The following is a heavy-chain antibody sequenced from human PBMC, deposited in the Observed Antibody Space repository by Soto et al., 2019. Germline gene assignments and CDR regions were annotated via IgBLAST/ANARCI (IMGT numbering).Heavy chain of an antibody. D-gene: IGHD2-2*01. CDR2: ISYDGSNK. CDR3: AKEGYCSTTSCYHGDFDY. V-gene: IGHV3-30*18. J-gene: IGHJ4*02. CDR1: GFTFSSNG. Sequence: GGSLRLSCAASGFTFSSNGMHWVRQASGKGLEWVAIISYDGSNKYYADSVKGRFTISRDNSKNTLYLQMNSLRVEDTAVYFCAKEGYCSTTSCYHGDFDYWGQGTLVTVSS.